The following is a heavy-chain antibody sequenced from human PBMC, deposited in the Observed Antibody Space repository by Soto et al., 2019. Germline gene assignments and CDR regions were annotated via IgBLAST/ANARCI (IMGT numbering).Heavy chain of an antibody. CDR1: GYTFTGYS. V-gene: IGHV1-2*02. CDR3: ARDGGGVVPAY. CDR2: INPNSGDT. D-gene: IGHD2-2*01. Sequence: ASVKVSCKASGYTFTGYSLYWVRQAPGQGLEWMGWINPNSGDTNYAQKFQGRVTITRDTSTSTAYMELSSLRSEDTAVYYCARDGGGVVPAYWGQGTLVTVSS. J-gene: IGHJ4*02.